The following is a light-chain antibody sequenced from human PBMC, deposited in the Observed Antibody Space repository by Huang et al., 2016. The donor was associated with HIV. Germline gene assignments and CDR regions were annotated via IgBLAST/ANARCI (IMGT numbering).Light chain of an antibody. V-gene: IGKV1-12*01. CDR2: AAS. Sequence: DIQMTQSPSSVSASVGDRVTITCRASQDIAGWLAWDQQKPGKAPKLLIYAASNLHSGVPSRFSGSGFGTDFTLTISSLQPEDFATYYCQQANTFPWTFGQGTKVEIK. J-gene: IGKJ1*01. CDR3: QQANTFPWT. CDR1: QDIAGW.